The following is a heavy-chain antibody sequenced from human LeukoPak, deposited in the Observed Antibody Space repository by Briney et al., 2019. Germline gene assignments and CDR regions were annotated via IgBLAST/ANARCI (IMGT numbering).Heavy chain of an antibody. V-gene: IGHV3-53*01. J-gene: IGHJ6*02. CDR2: IYSGGSS. D-gene: IGHD2-15*01. Sequence: GGSLRLSCAASGFTVSSNYMSWVRQAPGKGLEWVSVIYSGGSSYYADSVKGRFTISRDNSKNTLYLQMNSLRAEDTAEYYCARVQRCSGGSCYSHYYYGMDVWGQGTTVTVSS. CDR3: ARVQRCSGGSCYSHYYYGMDV. CDR1: GFTVSSNY.